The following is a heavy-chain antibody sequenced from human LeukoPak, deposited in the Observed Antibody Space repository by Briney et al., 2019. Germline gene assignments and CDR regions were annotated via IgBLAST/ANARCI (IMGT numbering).Heavy chain of an antibody. Sequence: PGGSLRLSCAASGFTFSSYAMSWVRQAPGKGLEWVSAISGSGGSTYYADSVKGRFTISRDNSKNTLYLQMNSLRAEDTAVYYCAKATHYDFWSGYCGYWGQGTLVTVSS. V-gene: IGHV3-23*01. J-gene: IGHJ4*02. CDR1: GFTFSSYA. D-gene: IGHD3-3*01. CDR3: AKATHYDFWSGYCGY. CDR2: ISGSGGST.